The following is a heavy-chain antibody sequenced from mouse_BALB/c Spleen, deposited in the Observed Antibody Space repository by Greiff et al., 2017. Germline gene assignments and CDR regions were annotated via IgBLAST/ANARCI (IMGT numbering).Heavy chain of an antibody. D-gene: IGHD1-2*01. Sequence: VKLQESGPGLVAPSQSLSITCTVSGFSLTSYGVHWVRQPPGKGLEWLGVIWAGGSTNYNSALMSRLSISKDNSKSQVFLKMNSLQTDDTAMYYCARDGITTATSSWFAYWGQGTLVTVSA. CDR2: IWAGGST. J-gene: IGHJ3*01. CDR1: GFSLTSYG. CDR3: ARDGITTATSSWFAY. V-gene: IGHV2-9*02.